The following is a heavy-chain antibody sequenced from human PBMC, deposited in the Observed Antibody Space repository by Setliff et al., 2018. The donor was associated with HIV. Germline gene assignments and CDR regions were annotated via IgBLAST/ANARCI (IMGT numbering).Heavy chain of an antibody. CDR2: IYYSGSV. V-gene: IGHV4-39*07. Sequence: ETLSLTCTVSGGSIIYTSYYWGWIRQPPGKGLEWIGSIYYSGSVYYNPSLKSRVTISVDTTKNQFSLKVKSVTAADTAVYYCAKSIVGGTTHAFDLWGQGTMVTVSS. CDR3: AKSIVGGTTHAFDL. D-gene: IGHD1-26*01. J-gene: IGHJ3*01. CDR1: GGSIIYTSYY.